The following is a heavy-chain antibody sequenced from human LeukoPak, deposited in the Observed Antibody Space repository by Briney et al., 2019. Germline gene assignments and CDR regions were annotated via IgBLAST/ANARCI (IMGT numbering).Heavy chain of an antibody. CDR2: ITGSGGST. V-gene: IGHV3-23*01. Sequence: GGSLRLSCAASGFTFSSYWMSWVRQAPGKGLEWVSGITGSGGSTYYADSVKGRFTISRDNSKNTLYLQMNSLRAEDTAVYYCAKEDYYNILTAYYGHNWGQGTLVTVSS. J-gene: IGHJ4*02. CDR3: AKEDYYNILTAYYGHN. CDR1: GFTFSSYW. D-gene: IGHD3-9*01.